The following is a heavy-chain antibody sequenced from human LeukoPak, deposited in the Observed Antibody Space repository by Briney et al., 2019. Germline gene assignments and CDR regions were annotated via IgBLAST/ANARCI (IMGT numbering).Heavy chain of an antibody. Sequence: ASVKVSCKASGYTFTSYGISWVRRATGQGLEWMGWISAYNGNTNYAQKLQGRVTMTTDTSTSTAYMELRSLRSDDTAVYYCARDAVIETLGYSSSWYGPAFDIWGQGTMVTVSS. CDR3: ARDAVIETLGYSSSWYGPAFDI. J-gene: IGHJ3*02. D-gene: IGHD6-13*01. CDR1: GYTFTSYG. V-gene: IGHV1-18*01. CDR2: ISAYNGNT.